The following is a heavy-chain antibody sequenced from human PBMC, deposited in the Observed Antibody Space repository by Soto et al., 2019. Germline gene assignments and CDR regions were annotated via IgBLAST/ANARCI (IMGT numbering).Heavy chain of an antibody. D-gene: IGHD4-17*01. V-gene: IGHV3-23*01. J-gene: IGHJ6*02. Sequence: GALRLSCAASGFTFSSYAMSWVRQAPGKGLEWVSAISGSGGSTYYADSVKGRFTISRDNSKNTLYLQMNSLRAEDTAVCYCAKEWYGGGLGYYYYGMDVWGQGTTVTVSS. CDR1: GFTFSSYA. CDR2: ISGSGGST. CDR3: AKEWYGGGLGYYYYGMDV.